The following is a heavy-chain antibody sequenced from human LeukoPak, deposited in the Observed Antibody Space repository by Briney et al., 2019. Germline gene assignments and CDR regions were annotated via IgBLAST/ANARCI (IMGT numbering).Heavy chain of an antibody. CDR2: ISYDGSNK. V-gene: IGHV3-30-3*01. D-gene: IGHD6-6*01. CDR3: ARAPGSSSWGGLFDY. J-gene: IGHJ4*02. CDR1: GFTFSSYA. Sequence: GRSLRLSCAASGFTFSSYAMHWVRQAPGKGLEWVAVISYDGSNKYYADSVKGRFTISRDNSKNTLYLQMNSLRAEDTAVYYCARAPGSSSWGGLFDYWGQGTLVTVSS.